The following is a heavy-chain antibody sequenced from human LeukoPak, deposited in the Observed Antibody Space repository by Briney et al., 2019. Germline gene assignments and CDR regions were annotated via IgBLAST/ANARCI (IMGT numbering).Heavy chain of an antibody. CDR3: AKDQNYFDY. CDR1: IFPFSSYG. Sequence: GGSLRLSCAASIFPFSSYGMHWVRQAPGKGLEWVAVISYDGSNKYYADSVKGRFTISRDNSKNTLYLQMNSLRAEDTAVYYCAKDQNYFDYWGQGTLVTVSS. V-gene: IGHV3-30*18. J-gene: IGHJ4*02. CDR2: ISYDGSNK.